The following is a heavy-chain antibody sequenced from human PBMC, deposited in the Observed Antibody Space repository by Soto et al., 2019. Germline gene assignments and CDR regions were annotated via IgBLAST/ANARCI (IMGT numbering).Heavy chain of an antibody. V-gene: IGHV1-8*01. CDR2: MNPNSGST. CDR1: GYTFTSYD. D-gene: IGHD6-6*01. CDR3: ARGRREQLVDYYYYMDV. J-gene: IGHJ6*03. Sequence: ASVKVSCKASGYTFTSYDINWVRQATGQGLEWMGWMNPNSGSTGYAQKFQGRVTMTRNTSISTAYMELSGLRSEDTAVYYCARGRREQLVDYYYYMDVWGKGTTVTVSS.